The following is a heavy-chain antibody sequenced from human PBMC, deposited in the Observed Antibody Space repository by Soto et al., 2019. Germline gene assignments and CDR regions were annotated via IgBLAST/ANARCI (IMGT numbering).Heavy chain of an antibody. D-gene: IGHD1-1*01. J-gene: IGHJ4*02. CDR3: ARAVEVDPIDY. CDR2: IGVGGDT. Sequence: EVQLVESGGGLVQPGGSLRLSCAGSGFTFSNYDMSWVHQTTGKRLEWVSTIGVGGDTYYADSVKGRFTVFRENAKNSLYLQMNSLRVGDTAVYYCARAVEVDPIDYWGQGTLVTVSS. CDR1: GFTFSNYD. V-gene: IGHV3-13*01.